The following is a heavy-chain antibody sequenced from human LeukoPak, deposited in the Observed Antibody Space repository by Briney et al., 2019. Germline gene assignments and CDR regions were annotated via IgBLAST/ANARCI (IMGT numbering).Heavy chain of an antibody. CDR3: ARGRYRGYSYGYGSFDY. CDR2: INHSGST. J-gene: IGHJ4*02. D-gene: IGHD5-18*01. V-gene: IGHV4-34*01. Sequence: SETLSLTCAVYGGSFSDYYWSWIRQPPGKGLEWIGEINHSGSTNYNPSLKSRVTISVDTSKNQFSLKLSSVTAADTAVYYCARGRYRGYSYGYGSFDYWGQGTLVTVSS. CDR1: GGSFSDYY.